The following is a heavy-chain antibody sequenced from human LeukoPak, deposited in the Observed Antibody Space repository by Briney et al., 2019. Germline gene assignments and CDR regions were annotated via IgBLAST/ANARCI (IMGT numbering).Heavy chain of an antibody. CDR2: LHPNSGGT. J-gene: IGHJ5*02. CDR1: GYTFTDYY. D-gene: IGHD3-9*01. Sequence: ASVKVSCKASGYTFTDYYLHWVRQAPGQGLEWLGWLHPNSGGTNYAQKFQGRVTMTRDTSISTAYMELSRLRSDDTAVYYCARDRPHYDILTGAIAHNWFDPWGQGTLVTVSS. CDR3: ARDRPHYDILTGAIAHNWFDP. V-gene: IGHV1-2*02.